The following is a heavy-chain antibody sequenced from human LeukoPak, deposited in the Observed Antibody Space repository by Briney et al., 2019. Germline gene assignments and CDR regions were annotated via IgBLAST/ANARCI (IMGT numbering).Heavy chain of an antibody. V-gene: IGHV4-39*05. D-gene: IGHD6-19*01. CDR2: IYYSGST. J-gene: IGHJ6*02. CDR1: GGSISSTSYY. CDR3: AKISSGWYDYYYGMDV. Sequence: SETPSLTCTVSGGSISSTSYYWGCIRQPPGKGLEWLGSIYYSGSTYYNPSLKSRVTISVDTSKNQFSLKLSSVTAADTAVYYCAKISSGWYDYYYGMDVWGQGTTVTVSS.